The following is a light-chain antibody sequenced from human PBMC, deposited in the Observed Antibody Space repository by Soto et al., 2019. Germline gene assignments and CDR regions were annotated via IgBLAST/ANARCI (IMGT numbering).Light chain of an antibody. V-gene: IGLV2-14*01. CDR2: EVS. Sequence: QSALTQPASVSGSPGQSITISCTGTSSDVGAYNFVSWHQQHPGKAPKLMIYEVSNRPSGVSDRFSGSKSDNTASLTISGLQAEDEADYYCSSYTRSSTLEFGGGTKVTVL. CDR3: SSYTRSSTLE. CDR1: SSDVGAYNF. J-gene: IGLJ2*01.